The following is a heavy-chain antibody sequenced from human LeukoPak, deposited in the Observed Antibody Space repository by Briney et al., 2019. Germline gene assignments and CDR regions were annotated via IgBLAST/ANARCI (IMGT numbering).Heavy chain of an antibody. D-gene: IGHD2-2*01. J-gene: IGHJ5*02. CDR2: IYYSGNT. V-gene: IGHV4-30-4*01. Sequence: SETLSLTCTVSGGSISSADYYWSLIRQPPGKGLEWIGYIYYSGNTYYNPSLKSRVTISVDTSKNQFSLKLASVTAADTAVYFCARVDCSSTSCYVGRWFDPWGQGTLVTVSS. CDR1: GGSISSADYY. CDR3: ARVDCSSTSCYVGRWFDP.